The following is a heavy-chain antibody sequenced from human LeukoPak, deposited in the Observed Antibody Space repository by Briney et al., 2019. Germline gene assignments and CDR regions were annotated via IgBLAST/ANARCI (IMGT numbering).Heavy chain of an antibody. J-gene: IGHJ4*02. Sequence: PGGSLRLSCAASGFTFSDYYMSWIRQAPGKGLEWVSYISSSGSTIYYADSVKGRFTISRDNAKNSLYLQMNSLRAEDTAVYYCARDYGFWSGYYSPTRGYFGYWGQGTLVTVSS. CDR3: ARDYGFWSGYYSPTRGYFGY. CDR2: ISSSGSTI. CDR1: GFTFSDYY. V-gene: IGHV3-11*04. D-gene: IGHD3-3*01.